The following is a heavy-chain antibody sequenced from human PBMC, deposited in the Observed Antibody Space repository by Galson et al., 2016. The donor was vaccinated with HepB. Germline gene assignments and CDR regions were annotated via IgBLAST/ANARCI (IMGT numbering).Heavy chain of an antibody. CDR1: GFTFSSYG. CDR2: IWYDGNKK. V-gene: IGHV3-33*06. Sequence: SLRLSCAASGFTFSSYGMHWVRQAPGKGLEWVADIWYDGNKKYYGDSVQGRFTISRDDSKNTVYLQMNSLSDEDTAVYYFAKEGHDTYGMDVWGQGTTVTVSS. J-gene: IGHJ6*02. CDR3: AKEGHDTYGMDV.